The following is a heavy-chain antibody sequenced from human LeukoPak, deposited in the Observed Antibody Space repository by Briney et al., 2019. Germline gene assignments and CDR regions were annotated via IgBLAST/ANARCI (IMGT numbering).Heavy chain of an antibody. Sequence: ASVKVSCKASGYTFTSYGISWVRQAPGQGLEWMGWISAYNGNTNYAQKLQGRVTMTTDTSTSTAYMELRSLRSDDTAVYYCAKVGYSSSRGAFDIWGQGTMVTVSS. D-gene: IGHD6-13*01. CDR1: GYTFTSYG. V-gene: IGHV1-18*01. CDR2: ISAYNGNT. J-gene: IGHJ3*02. CDR3: AKVGYSSSRGAFDI.